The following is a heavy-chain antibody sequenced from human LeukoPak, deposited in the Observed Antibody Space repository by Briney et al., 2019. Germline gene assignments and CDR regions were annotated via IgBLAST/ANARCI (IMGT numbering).Heavy chain of an antibody. D-gene: IGHD4-11*01. V-gene: IGHV4-4*02. Sequence: NPSETLSLTCAVSGGSISSSNWWRWVRQPPGKGLEWIGEIYHSGTTNYNPSLKSRVTISVDKSKNHFSLKLSSLTAADTDVYYFAREQAASNKGKCYYYGMDVWGQGTTVTVSS. CDR3: AREQAASNKGKCYYYGMDV. J-gene: IGHJ6*02. CDR2: IYHSGTT. CDR1: GGSISSSNW.